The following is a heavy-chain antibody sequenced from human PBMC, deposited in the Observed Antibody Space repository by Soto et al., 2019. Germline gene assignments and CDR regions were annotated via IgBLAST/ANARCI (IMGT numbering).Heavy chain of an antibody. D-gene: IGHD2-2*02. CDR3: ARGGQYRYFDY. CDR2: ISPYHGDT. Sequence: QVQLVQSGAEVKKPGASVKVSCTTSVYTFTLFGITWVRQAPGQGLEWMGWISPYHGDTKYAEKLEGGVTLTTDTSTDTAYMELTSLTSDDTAEYYCARGGQYRYFDYWGQGTLVTVS. V-gene: IGHV1-18*01. J-gene: IGHJ4*02. CDR1: VYTFTLFG.